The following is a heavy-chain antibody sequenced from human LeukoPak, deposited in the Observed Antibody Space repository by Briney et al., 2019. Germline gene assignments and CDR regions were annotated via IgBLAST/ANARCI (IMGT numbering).Heavy chain of an antibody. CDR1: GFTFSSYA. D-gene: IGHD1-26*01. J-gene: IGHJ6*02. CDR2: ISGSGGST. CDR3: AKVVSGPNQYSGSYSPDYYYYGMDV. V-gene: IGHV3-23*01. Sequence: PGGSLRLSCAASGFTFSSYAMSWVRQAPGKGLEWVSAISGSGGSTYYADSVKGRFTISRDNSKNTLYLQMNSLRAEDTAVYYCAKVVSGPNQYSGSYSPDYYYYGMDVWGQGTTVTVSS.